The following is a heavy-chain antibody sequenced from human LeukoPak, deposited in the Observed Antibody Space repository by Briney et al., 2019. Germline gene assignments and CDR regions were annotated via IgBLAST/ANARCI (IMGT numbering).Heavy chain of an antibody. Sequence: ASVKVSCKASGYTFTGYYMHWVRQAPGQGLGWMGWINPNSGGTNNAQKFQGRVTMTRDTSISTAYMELSRLRSDDTAVYYCARDQESYDNSASFDYWGQGTLVTVSS. CDR3: ARDQESYDNSASFDY. CDR2: INPNSGGT. CDR1: GYTFTGYY. D-gene: IGHD5-12*01. V-gene: IGHV1-2*02. J-gene: IGHJ4*02.